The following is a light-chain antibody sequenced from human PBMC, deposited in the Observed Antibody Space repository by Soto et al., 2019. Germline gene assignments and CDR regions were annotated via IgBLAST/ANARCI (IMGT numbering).Light chain of an antibody. CDR2: EVT. CDR1: SNDVGSYNF. V-gene: IGLV2-23*02. Sequence: QSALTQPASVSGSPGQSITISCTRTSNDVGSYNFVSWYQQHPGKAPKLIIYEVTKRPSGVSNRFSGSKSGNTASLTISGLQADDEADYYCCSDAGSSTYVFGSGTKVTVL. CDR3: CSDAGSSTYV. J-gene: IGLJ1*01.